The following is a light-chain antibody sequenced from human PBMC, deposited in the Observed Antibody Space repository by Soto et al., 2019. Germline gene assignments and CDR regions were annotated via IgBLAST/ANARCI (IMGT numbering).Light chain of an antibody. V-gene: IGKV3-15*01. CDR2: GAS. CDR1: QSVSSL. CDR3: QRYDKWPLT. Sequence: EIVMTHSPATLSVSPGERATLSCRASQSVSSLLAWYQQKPGRAPRLLIYGASTRATGIPARFSGSGSGTEFTLTISSLQSEDFAVYYCQRYDKWPLTFGQGTKV. J-gene: IGKJ1*01.